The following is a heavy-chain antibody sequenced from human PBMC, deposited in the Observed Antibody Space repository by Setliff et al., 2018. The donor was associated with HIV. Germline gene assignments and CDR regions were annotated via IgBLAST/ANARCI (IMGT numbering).Heavy chain of an antibody. J-gene: IGHJ4*02. V-gene: IGHV4-34*01. CDR2: ISHSGRT. CDR1: GGSLSDSY. CDR3: ARMEATRPPRGLDY. Sequence: NPSETLSLTCAVYGGSLSDSYYNWFRQPPGKGLEWIGEISHSGRTSYSSSLKSRVTMSVDASKNHISLTLTSLTAADTAVYYCARMEATRPPRGLDYWGPGTLVTVSS. D-gene: IGHD6-6*01.